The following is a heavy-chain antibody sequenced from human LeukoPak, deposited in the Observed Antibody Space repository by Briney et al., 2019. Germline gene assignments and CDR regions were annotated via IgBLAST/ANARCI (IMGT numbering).Heavy chain of an antibody. Sequence: GGSLRLSCAASGFNFSDYNMNWVRQAPGKGLEWVSAISGSGSSTYYADSVKGRFTISRDNSNNTLYLQMSSLRAEDTAVYYCAKHTNWYYFDYWGQGTLVTVSS. CDR2: ISGSGSST. V-gene: IGHV3-23*01. D-gene: IGHD7-27*01. J-gene: IGHJ4*02. CDR1: GFNFSDYN. CDR3: AKHTNWYYFDY.